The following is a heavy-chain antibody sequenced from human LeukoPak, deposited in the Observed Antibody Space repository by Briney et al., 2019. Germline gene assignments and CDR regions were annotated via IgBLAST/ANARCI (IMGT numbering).Heavy chain of an antibody. Sequence: PVGSLRLSCAASGFTFSSYSMHWVRQAPGKGLEGVSYISTGSGLIYYADSVNGRFTISRDNVKNSLYLQMNSLRAEDTAVYYCARDENYYGSGGTDNYYYYYYMDVWGKGTTVTVSS. V-gene: IGHV3-48*01. CDR1: GFTFSSYS. D-gene: IGHD3-10*01. J-gene: IGHJ6*03. CDR2: ISTGSGLI. CDR3: ARDENYYGSGGTDNYYYYYYMDV.